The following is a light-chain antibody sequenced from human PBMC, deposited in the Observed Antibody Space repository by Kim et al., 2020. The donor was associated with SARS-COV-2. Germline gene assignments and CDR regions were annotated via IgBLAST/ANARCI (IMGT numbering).Light chain of an antibody. Sequence: SASVGDRVNITVQASHDIGNYLNWYQHKPGKAPKLLIYDASTLQGGVPSRFSGSGVGTTFTFTITGLQPEDIATYFCQQNDFPPLTFGGGTKVEI. V-gene: IGKV1-33*01. CDR1: HDIGNY. J-gene: IGKJ4*01. CDR2: DAS. CDR3: QQNDFPPLT.